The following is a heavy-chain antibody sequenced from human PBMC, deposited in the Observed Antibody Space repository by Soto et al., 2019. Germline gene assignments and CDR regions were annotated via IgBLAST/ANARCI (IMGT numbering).Heavy chain of an antibody. CDR1: GFTFSNYA. Sequence: EVQLVESGGGLVQPGGSLRLSCAASGFTFSNYAMHWFRQAPGKGLEYVSTISSNGHSTDYANSVKGRFTISRDNSMNTLYLQMGSLRAEDMAVYYCARGSNGYNFDYWGQGTLVTVSS. J-gene: IGHJ4*02. D-gene: IGHD5-12*01. V-gene: IGHV3-64*01. CDR2: ISSNGHST. CDR3: ARGSNGYNFDY.